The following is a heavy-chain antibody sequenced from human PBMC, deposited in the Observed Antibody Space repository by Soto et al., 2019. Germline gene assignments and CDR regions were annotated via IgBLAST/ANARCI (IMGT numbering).Heavy chain of an antibody. CDR1: GGTFSSYT. J-gene: IGHJ6*02. CDR2: IIPILGIA. D-gene: IGHD6-13*01. Sequence: QVQLVQSGAEVKKPGSSVKVSCKASGGTFSSYTISWVRQAPGQGLEWMGRIIPILGIANYAQKFQGRVTITADKSTSTAYMELSSLRSEDTAVYYCARDGAAGRYYYSYGMDVWGQGTTVTVSS. CDR3: ARDGAAGRYYYSYGMDV. V-gene: IGHV1-69*02.